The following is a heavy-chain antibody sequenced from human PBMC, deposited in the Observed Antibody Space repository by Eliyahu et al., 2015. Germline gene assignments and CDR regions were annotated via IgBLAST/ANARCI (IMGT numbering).Heavy chain of an antibody. CDR1: GFSFRDCY. Sequence: QVQLVESGGGLVKPGESLRLSCAASGFSFRDCYMAWIRQAPGKGLEWVSYITKNGRSIYYADSVKGRFTVSRDNAKNSVYLQMNSLRGEDTAVYYCAKEWFGSAEYWGPGATVTVSS. CDR2: ITKNGRSI. V-gene: IGHV3-11*01. J-gene: IGHJ4*02. CDR3: AKEWFGSAEY. D-gene: IGHD3-10*01.